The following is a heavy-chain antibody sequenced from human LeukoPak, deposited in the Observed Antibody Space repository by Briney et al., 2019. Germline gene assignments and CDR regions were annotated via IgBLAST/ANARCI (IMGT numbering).Heavy chain of an antibody. CDR1: GYTFTSYG. J-gene: IGHJ4*02. Sequence: GASVKVSCKASGYTFTSYGISWVRQAPGQGLEWMGWISAYNGNTNYAQKLQGRVTMTTDTSTSTAYMELRSLRSDDTAVYYCARDFVRSRRVVVIPNDYWGQGTLVTVSS. V-gene: IGHV1-18*01. D-gene: IGHD3-22*01. CDR3: ARDFVRSRRVVVIPNDY. CDR2: ISAYNGNT.